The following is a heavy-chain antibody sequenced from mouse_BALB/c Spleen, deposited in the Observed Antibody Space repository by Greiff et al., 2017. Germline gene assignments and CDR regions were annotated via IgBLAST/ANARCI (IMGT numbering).Heavy chain of an antibody. CDR2: IDPETGGT. Sequence: QVHVKQSGAELVRPGASVTLSCKASGYTFTDYKMHWVKQTPVHGLEWIGAIDPETGGTAYNQKFKGKATLTADKSSSTAYMELRSLTSEDSAVYFCVYGSSPFDYWGQGTTLTVSS. J-gene: IGHJ2*01. V-gene: IGHV1-15*01. CDR1: GYTFTDYK. D-gene: IGHD1-1*01. CDR3: VYGSSPFDY.